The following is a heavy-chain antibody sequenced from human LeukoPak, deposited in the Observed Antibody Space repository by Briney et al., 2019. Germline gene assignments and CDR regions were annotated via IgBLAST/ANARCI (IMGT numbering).Heavy chain of an antibody. CDR3: AREGPSRTFDY. Sequence: GGSLRLSCAASGFTVSSNYMSWVRQAPGKGLEWVSVIYSGGSTYYADSVKGRFTISRDNSKNTLYLQMNSLRAEDTAVYYCAREGPSRTFDYWGQGTLVTVSS. J-gene: IGHJ4*02. CDR2: IYSGGST. CDR1: GFTVSSNY. V-gene: IGHV3-66*01. D-gene: IGHD1-7*01.